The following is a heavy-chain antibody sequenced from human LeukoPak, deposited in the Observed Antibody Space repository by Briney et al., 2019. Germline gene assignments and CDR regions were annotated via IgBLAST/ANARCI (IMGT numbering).Heavy chain of an antibody. CDR2: IYYSGST. Sequence: SETLSLTCTVSGGSISSSSYYWGWIRQPPGKGLEWIGSIYYSGSTYYNPSLKSRVTISVDTSKNQSSLKLSSVTAADTAVYYCARDPVPYYYGSGTPSWGQGTLVTVSS. CDR3: ARDPVPYYYGSGTPS. CDR1: GGSISSSSYY. J-gene: IGHJ5*02. V-gene: IGHV4-39*07. D-gene: IGHD3-10*01.